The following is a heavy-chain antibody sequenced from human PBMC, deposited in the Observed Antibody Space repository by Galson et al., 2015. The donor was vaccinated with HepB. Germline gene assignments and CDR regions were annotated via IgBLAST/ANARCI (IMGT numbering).Heavy chain of an antibody. V-gene: IGHV1-24*01. D-gene: IGHD2-2*01. J-gene: IGHJ3*02. CDR1: GYTLTELS. Sequence: SVKVSCKVSGYTLTELSMHWVRQAPGKGLEWMGGFDPEDGETIYAQTFQGRVTMTEDTATDTAYMELSSLRSEDTAVYYCATVRVVVVTAARWVEAFDIWGQGTMVTVSS. CDR3: ATVRVVVVTAARWVEAFDI. CDR2: FDPEDGET.